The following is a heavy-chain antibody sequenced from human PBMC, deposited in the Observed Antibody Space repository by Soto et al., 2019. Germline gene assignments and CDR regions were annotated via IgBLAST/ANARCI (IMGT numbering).Heavy chain of an antibody. D-gene: IGHD2-15*01. CDR1: GGSISSYY. J-gene: IGHJ5*02. V-gene: IGHV4-59*08. Sequence: KTSETLSLTCTVSGGSISSYYGSWIRQPPGKGLEWIGYMYYGGRTNYNPSLKSRVTISVDTYKMQVSLKLSSVAAEDTAVYFCARGTPSPLIVRSSRGPWFDPWGQGTLVTVSS. CDR2: MYYGGRT. CDR3: ARGTPSPLIVRSSRGPWFDP.